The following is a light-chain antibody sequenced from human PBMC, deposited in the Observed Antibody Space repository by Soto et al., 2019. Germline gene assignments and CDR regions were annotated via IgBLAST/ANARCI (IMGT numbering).Light chain of an antibody. Sequence: DIQVTQSPSSLSASVGDRVTMTLQASQDIAKSVNWYQHKPGKAPKLLIYDVSNLGSGVPSRFSGSGSGTDFSFTVSSLQPEDFATYYCQQYDHLPITFGQGARLEI. CDR3: QQYDHLPIT. CDR2: DVS. V-gene: IGKV1-33*01. CDR1: QDIAKS. J-gene: IGKJ5*01.